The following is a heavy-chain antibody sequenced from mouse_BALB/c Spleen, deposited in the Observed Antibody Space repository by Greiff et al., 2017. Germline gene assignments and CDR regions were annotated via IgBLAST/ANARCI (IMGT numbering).Heavy chain of an antibody. D-gene: IGHD2-4*01. CDR1: GFSLTSYG. V-gene: IGHV2-2*02. CDR2: IWSGGST. J-gene: IGHJ3*01. CDR3: ARNSGYYDYDGFAY. Sequence: QVQLKQSGPGLVQPSQSLSITCTVSGFSLTSYGVHWVRQSPGKGLEWLGGIWSGGSTDYNAAFISRLSISKDNSKSQVFFKMNSLQANDTAIYYCARNSGYYDYDGFAYWGQGTLVTVSA.